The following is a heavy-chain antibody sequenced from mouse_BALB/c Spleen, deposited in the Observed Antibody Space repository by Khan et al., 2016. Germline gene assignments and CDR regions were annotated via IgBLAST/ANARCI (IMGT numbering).Heavy chain of an antibody. J-gene: IGHJ2*01. CDR1: GYSITSDYA. CDR3: ARILLRLYYFDY. V-gene: IGHV3-2*02. CDR2: ISYSGST. D-gene: IGHD1-2*01. Sequence: EVQLQESGPGLVKPSQSLSLTCTVAGYSITSDYAWNWIRQFPGNKLEWMGYISYSGSTSYNPSLKSRISITRDTSKNQFFLQLNSVTTEDTATXYCARILLRLYYFDYWGQGTTLTVSS.